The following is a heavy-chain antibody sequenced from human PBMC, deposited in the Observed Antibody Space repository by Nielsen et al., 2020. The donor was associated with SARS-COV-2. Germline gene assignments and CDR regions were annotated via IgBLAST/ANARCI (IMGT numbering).Heavy chain of an antibody. CDR2: ISSSSITI. V-gene: IGHV3-48*01. CDR1: GFGFSSYS. J-gene: IGHJ4*01. CDR3: ARDPGTYGACFDS. Sequence: GESLKISCAASGFGFSSYSMDWVRQAPGKGLEWVSYISSSSITIYYADSVRGRFTISRDNAKNSLYLEMNSLRAEDTAVYYCARDPGTYGACFDSWGHGTLVTVST. D-gene: IGHD1-26*01.